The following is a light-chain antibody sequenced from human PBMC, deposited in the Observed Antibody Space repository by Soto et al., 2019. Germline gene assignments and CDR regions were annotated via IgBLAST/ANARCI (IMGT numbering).Light chain of an antibody. CDR3: QKYNSAPLT. CDR2: AAS. V-gene: IGKV1-27*01. Sequence: DIQMTQSPSSLSASVGDRVTITCRASQGITNYLAWYQQKPGRVPKLLIYAASTLQSGVPSRFSSTASGTDFTLTISSLQHEDVATYYCQKYNSAPLTFGGGNKVEIK. J-gene: IGKJ4*01. CDR1: QGITNY.